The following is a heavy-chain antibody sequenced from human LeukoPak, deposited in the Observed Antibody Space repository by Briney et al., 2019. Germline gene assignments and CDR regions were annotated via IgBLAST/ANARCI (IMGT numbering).Heavy chain of an antibody. V-gene: IGHV3-53*01. CDR2: IYSGGTT. CDR1: GFTVSNNF. D-gene: IGHD4-23*01. CDR3: ARDQPVVTPLGY. J-gene: IGHJ4*02. Sequence: GGSLRLSCAASGFTVSNNFMSWVRQAPGKGLELISLIYSGGTTKYADSVRGRFTISRDNSKNTLYLQMNSLRAEDTAVYYCARDQPVVTPLGYWGQGTLVTVSS.